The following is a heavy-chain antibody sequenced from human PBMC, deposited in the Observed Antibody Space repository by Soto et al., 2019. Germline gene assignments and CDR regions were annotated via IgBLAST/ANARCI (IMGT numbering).Heavy chain of an antibody. CDR3: ARGAADTAMVDS. D-gene: IGHD5-18*01. J-gene: IGHJ4*02. CDR1: GGSIRSYY. Sequence: QVHLQESGPGLVKASETLSLTCTVSGGSIRSYYWTWIRQPPGKGLEWLGYIFYSWSTFYNPSLKSRVTISIHTSTSQFSLQLTSVTAADTAVYYCARGAADTAMVDSWGQGTLVTVSS. CDR2: IFYSWST. V-gene: IGHV4-59*01.